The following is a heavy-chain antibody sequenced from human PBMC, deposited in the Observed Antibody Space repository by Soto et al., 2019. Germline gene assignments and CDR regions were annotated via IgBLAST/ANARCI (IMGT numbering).Heavy chain of an antibody. D-gene: IGHD6-25*01. V-gene: IGHV3-48*01. CDR1: GFTFSTYN. CDR3: ARAAQWFDY. J-gene: IGHJ5*01. CDR2: ISTSSSTI. Sequence: EVQLVESGGGLVQPGGSLRLSCAASGFTFSTYNMNWVRQAPGKGLEWVSYISTSSSTIYYADSVKGRFTISRDNAKNSLFLQTNSLRGEDTAVYYCARAAQWFDYWGQGTLVTVSS.